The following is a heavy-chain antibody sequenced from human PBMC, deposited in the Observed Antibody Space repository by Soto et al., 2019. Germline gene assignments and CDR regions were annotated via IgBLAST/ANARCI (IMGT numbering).Heavy chain of an antibody. Sequence: SVKACSKASRDTFTSRCRRWVRQAPGQGLEWMGWISAYNGNTNYAQKFQDRVTMTTDTSTNTAYMELRSLRSDDTAVYYCAREGPRPYYYYGMAVWGQGTTVTVSS. CDR3: AREGPRPYYYYGMAV. CDR1: RDTFTSRC. CDR2: ISAYNGNT. V-gene: IGHV1-18*01. J-gene: IGHJ6*02.